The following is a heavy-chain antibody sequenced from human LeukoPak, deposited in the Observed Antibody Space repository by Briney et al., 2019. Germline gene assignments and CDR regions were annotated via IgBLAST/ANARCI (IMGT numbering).Heavy chain of an antibody. CDR3: ARVYYSNSYDYWYFDL. J-gene: IGHJ2*01. D-gene: IGHD6-13*01. V-gene: IGHV4-59*01. Sequence: SETLSLTCTVSGGSISSYYWSWIRQPPGKGLEWIGYIFYSGSTNYNPSLKSRVTISVDTSKNRFSLKLSSVTAADTAVYYCARVYYSNSYDYWYFDLWGRGTLVTVPS. CDR1: GGSISSYY. CDR2: IFYSGST.